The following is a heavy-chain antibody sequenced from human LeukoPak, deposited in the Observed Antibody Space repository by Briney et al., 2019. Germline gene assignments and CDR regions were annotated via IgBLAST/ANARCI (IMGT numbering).Heavy chain of an antibody. CDR2: ISGSGDST. V-gene: IGHV3-23*01. CDR3: ARRSGYFDC. D-gene: IGHD2-15*01. J-gene: IGHJ4*02. Sequence: GGSLRLSCAASGFTFSSYAMSWVRQAPGKGLEWVSSISGSGDSTYYADSVKGRFTISRDNSKNTLYLQMNSLRAEDTALYYCARRSGYFDCWGQGTLVTVSS. CDR1: GFTFSSYA.